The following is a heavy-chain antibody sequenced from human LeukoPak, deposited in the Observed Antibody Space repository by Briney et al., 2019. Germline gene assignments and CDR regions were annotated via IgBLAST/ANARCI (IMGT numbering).Heavy chain of an antibody. CDR2: INHSGST. CDR3: ASGYYYFDY. V-gene: IGHV4-34*01. J-gene: IGHJ4*02. CDR1: GGSFSGYY. D-gene: IGHD3-10*01. Sequence: SETLSLTCAVYGGSFSGYYWSWIRQPPGKGLEWIGEINHSGSTNYNPSLKSRVTISVDTSKNQFSLKLSSVTAADTAVYYCASGYYYFDYWGQGTLVTVSS.